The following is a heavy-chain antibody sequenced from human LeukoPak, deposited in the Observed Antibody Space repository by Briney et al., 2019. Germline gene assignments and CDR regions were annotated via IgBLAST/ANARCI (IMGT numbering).Heavy chain of an antibody. CDR1: GFTFNTYS. V-gene: IGHV3-21*01. J-gene: IGHJ4*01. Sequence: PGGSLRLSCAASGFTFNTYSMNWVRQAPGKGLEWVSSISSHSRDIYYADSVKGRFTISRDNAKNSLHLQMNSLRAEDTAVYYCARDDRDISSSRFDYWGHGILVTVSP. D-gene: IGHD6-6*01. CDR3: ARDDRDISSSRFDY. CDR2: ISSHSRDI.